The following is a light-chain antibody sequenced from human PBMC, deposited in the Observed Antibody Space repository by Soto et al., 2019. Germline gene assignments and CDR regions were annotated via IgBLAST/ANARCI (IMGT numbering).Light chain of an antibody. V-gene: IGLV1-44*01. CDR2: SNN. Sequence: QSVLTQPPSASGTPGQRVSISCSGSSSNIGRNTENWYQQLPGTAPKLLIYSNNQRPSGVPDRFSGSKSGTSASLAISGLQSEDEADYYCATWDDSLNGFVLFGGGTKVTVL. CDR1: SSNIGRNT. CDR3: ATWDDSLNGFVL. J-gene: IGLJ2*01.